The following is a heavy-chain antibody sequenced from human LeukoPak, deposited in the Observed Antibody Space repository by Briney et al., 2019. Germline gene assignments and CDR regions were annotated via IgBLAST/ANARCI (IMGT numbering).Heavy chain of an antibody. J-gene: IGHJ4*02. CDR2: IIPMFGAV. CDR1: GGTFSSYV. V-gene: IGHV1-69*06. CDR3: ARERLSLDY. D-gene: IGHD3-16*02. Sequence: ASVKVSCKASGGTFSSYVISWVRQAPGQGLQWMGGIIPMFGAVNYAQKFQGRVTITADKSTGTAYMELSSLRSEDTAVYYCARERLSLDYWGQGTLVTVSS.